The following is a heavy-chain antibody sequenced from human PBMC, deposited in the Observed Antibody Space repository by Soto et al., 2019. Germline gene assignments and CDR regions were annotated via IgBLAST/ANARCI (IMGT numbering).Heavy chain of an antibody. CDR3: TGYGDYGDY. J-gene: IGHJ4*02. D-gene: IGHD4-17*01. V-gene: IGHV3-73*02. CDR2: IRSKVNSYAT. CDR1: GFTFSGSA. Sequence: EVQLVESGGGLVQPGGSLKLSCAASGFTFSGSAMHWVRQASGKGLEWVGRIRSKVNSYATAYAASVKGRFTISRDDSKNTAYLQMNSLKTEDTAVYYCTGYGDYGDYWGQGTLVTVSS.